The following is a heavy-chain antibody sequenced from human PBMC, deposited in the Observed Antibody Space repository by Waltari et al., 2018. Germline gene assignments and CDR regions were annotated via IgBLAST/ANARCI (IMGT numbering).Heavy chain of an antibody. J-gene: IGHJ6*02. Sequence: QVQLVESGGGVVQPGGSLRLSCAASGFTFSSYGMHWVRQAPGKGLEWVGFIRYDGSNKYYADSVKGRFTISRDNSKNTLYLQMNSLRAEDTAVYYCAKDEEGYYYYGMDVWGQGTTVTVSS. CDR1: GFTFSSYG. CDR3: AKDEEGYYYYGMDV. V-gene: IGHV3-30*02. CDR2: IRYDGSNK.